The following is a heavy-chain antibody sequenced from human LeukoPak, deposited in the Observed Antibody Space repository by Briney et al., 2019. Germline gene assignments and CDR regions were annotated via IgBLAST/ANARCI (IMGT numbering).Heavy chain of an antibody. CDR3: ARDQAIVNESDFDY. CDR1: GYTFTGYY. V-gene: IGHV1-2*02. J-gene: IGHJ4*02. Sequence: ASVKVSCKGSGYTFTGYYMHWVRQAPGQGLEWMGWINPNSGGTNYAQKFQGRVTMTRDTSISTAYMELSRLRSDDTAVYYCARDQAIVNESDFDYWGQGTLVTVSS. D-gene: IGHD2-15*01. CDR2: INPNSGGT.